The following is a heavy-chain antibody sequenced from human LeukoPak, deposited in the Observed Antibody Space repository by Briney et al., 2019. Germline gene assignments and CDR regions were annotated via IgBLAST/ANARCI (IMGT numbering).Heavy chain of an antibody. V-gene: IGHV3-21*01. J-gene: IGHJ4*02. CDR3: ARAGRRDGYNSAFDY. CDR2: ISSSSSYI. CDR1: GVTFSSYS. Sequence: GGSLRLSCAASGVTFSSYSMNWVRQAPGKGLEWVSSISSSSSYIYYADSVKGRFTISRDNAKNSLYLQMNSLRAEDTAVYYCARAGRRDGYNSAFDYWGQGTLVTVSS. D-gene: IGHD5-24*01.